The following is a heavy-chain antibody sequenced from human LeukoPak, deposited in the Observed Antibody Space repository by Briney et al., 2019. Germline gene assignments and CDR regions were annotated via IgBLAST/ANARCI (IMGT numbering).Heavy chain of an antibody. CDR2: ISGSGGST. Sequence: PGGSLRLSCAASGFTFSSYAMSWVRQAPGKGLEWVSAISGSGGSTYYADSVKGRFTISRDSSKNTLYLQMNSLRAEDTAVYYCAKDQGLRYFDWLYDYWGQGTLVTVSS. CDR1: GFTFSSYA. J-gene: IGHJ4*02. V-gene: IGHV3-23*01. D-gene: IGHD3-9*01. CDR3: AKDQGLRYFDWLYDY.